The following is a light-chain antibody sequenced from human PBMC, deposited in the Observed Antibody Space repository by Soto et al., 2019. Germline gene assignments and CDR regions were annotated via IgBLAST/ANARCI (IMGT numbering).Light chain of an antibody. Sequence: DIVLTQSPATLSLSPGDRATLSCRASQSVRSYLAWYQQKPGQAPRLLIYEASIRATGIPARFSGSGSGTDFTLTISCLEPDDFAVYYCQHRSNWPPTFGGGTKVEIK. J-gene: IGKJ4*01. CDR2: EAS. V-gene: IGKV3-11*01. CDR3: QHRSNWPPT. CDR1: QSVRSY.